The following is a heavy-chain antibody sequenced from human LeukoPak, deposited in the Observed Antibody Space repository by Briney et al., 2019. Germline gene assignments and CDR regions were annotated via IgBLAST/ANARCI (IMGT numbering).Heavy chain of an antibody. CDR2: IYTSGST. Sequence: SETLSLTCTVSGGSISSYYWSWIRQPARKGLEWIGRIYTSGSTNYNPSLKSRVTMSVDTSKNQFSLKLSSVTAADTAVYYCARGTPSGYDYGMDVWGQGTTVTVSS. CDR3: ARGTPSGYDYGMDV. D-gene: IGHD6-19*01. V-gene: IGHV4-4*07. J-gene: IGHJ6*02. CDR1: GGSISSYY.